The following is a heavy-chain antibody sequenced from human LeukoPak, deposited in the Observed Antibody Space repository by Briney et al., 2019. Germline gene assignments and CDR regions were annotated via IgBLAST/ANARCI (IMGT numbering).Heavy chain of an antibody. D-gene: IGHD5-18*01. CDR1: GGSFSGYY. J-gene: IGHJ5*02. V-gene: IGHV4-34*01. Sequence: ASETLSLTCAVYGGSFSGYYWSWIRQPPGKGLEWIGEINHSVSTNYNPSLKSRVTISVDTSKNQFSLKLSSVTAADTAVYYCALRWIQLWYENWFDPWGQGTLVTVSS. CDR3: ALRWIQLWYENWFDP. CDR2: INHSVST.